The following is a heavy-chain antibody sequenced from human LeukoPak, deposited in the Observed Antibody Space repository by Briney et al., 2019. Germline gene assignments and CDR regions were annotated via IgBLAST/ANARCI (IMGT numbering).Heavy chain of an antibody. CDR1: GGTFSSYT. CDR2: IIPILGIA. J-gene: IGHJ6*03. Sequence: SVKVSCKASGGTFSSYTISWVRQAPGQGLEWMGRIIPILGIANYAQKFQGRVTITADKSTSTAYMELSSLRSEDTAVYYCEREGDGYCSSTSCQYYYYYMDVWGKGTTVTVSS. V-gene: IGHV1-69*04. D-gene: IGHD2-2*03. CDR3: EREGDGYCSSTSCQYYYYYMDV.